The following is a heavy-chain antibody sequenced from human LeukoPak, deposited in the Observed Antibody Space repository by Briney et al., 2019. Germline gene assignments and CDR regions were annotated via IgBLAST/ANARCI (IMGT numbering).Heavy chain of an antibody. CDR2: ISYDGSNK. CDR1: GFTFSSYA. D-gene: IGHD6-13*01. CDR3: ARGEHVIAAVRVPDY. J-gene: IGHJ4*02. V-gene: IGHV3-30-3*01. Sequence: GGSLRLSCAASGFTFSSYAMHWVRQAPGKGLEWVAVISYDGSNKYYADSVKGRFTISRDNSKSTLYLQMNSLRAEDTAVYFCARGEHVIAAVRVPDYWGQGTLVSVSS.